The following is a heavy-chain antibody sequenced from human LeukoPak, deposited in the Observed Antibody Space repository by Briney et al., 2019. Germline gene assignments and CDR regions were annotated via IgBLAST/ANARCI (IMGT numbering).Heavy chain of an antibody. Sequence: GGSLRLSCAASGFTFSSYGMHWVRQAPGKGLEWVAFIRYDGSNKYYADSVKGRFTISRDNSKNTLYLQMNSLRAEDTAVYYCAKDLAKHIVVVTATLDYWGQGTLVTVSS. J-gene: IGHJ4*02. V-gene: IGHV3-30*02. CDR1: GFTFSSYG. CDR3: AKDLAKHIVVVTATLDY. D-gene: IGHD2-21*02. CDR2: IRYDGSNK.